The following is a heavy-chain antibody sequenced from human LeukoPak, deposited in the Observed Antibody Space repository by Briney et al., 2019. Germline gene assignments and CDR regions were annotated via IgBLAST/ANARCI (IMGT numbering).Heavy chain of an antibody. CDR2: IYTSGST. CDR3: ARDTRGYRAYCGGDCSAPDAFDI. J-gene: IGHJ3*02. D-gene: IGHD2-21*02. V-gene: IGHV4-4*07. CDR1: RGSISSYY. Sequence: PSETLSLTCTVSRGSISSYYWSWIRQPAGKGLEWIGRIYTSGSTNYNPSLKSRVTMSVDTSKNQFSLKLSSVTAADTAVYYCARDTRGYRAYCGGDCSAPDAFDIWGQGTMVTVSS.